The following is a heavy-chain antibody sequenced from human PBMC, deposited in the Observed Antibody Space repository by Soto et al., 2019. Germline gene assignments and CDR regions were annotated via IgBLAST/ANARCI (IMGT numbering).Heavy chain of an antibody. CDR2: IYYSGST. D-gene: IGHD2-2*01. CDR1: GGSISSYY. Sequence: QVQLQESGPGLVKPSETLSLTCTVSGGSISSYYWSWIRQPPGKGLEWIGYIYYSGSTNYNPSLKSRVTISLDTTTHQFSLKLRSVTAAETAVYYCARAVEMATIFDYWGQGTLVTVSS. CDR3: ARAVEMATIFDY. V-gene: IGHV4-59*01. J-gene: IGHJ4*02.